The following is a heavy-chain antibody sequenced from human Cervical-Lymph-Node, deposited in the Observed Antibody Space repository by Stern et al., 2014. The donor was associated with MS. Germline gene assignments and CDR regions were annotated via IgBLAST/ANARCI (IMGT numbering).Heavy chain of an antibody. CDR2: ICYTGST. CDR3: VRGRSIFDS. Sequence: MQLVESGPGLVKPSQTLSLTCTVSGDSISSGDYYWSWIRQTPGKGLEWMGFICYTGSTYYNPSLKSRLTISVDTSKNTFSLKLNSVTAADTAVYYCVRGRSIFDSWGQGTLVAVSS. D-gene: IGHD6-6*01. V-gene: IGHV4-30-4*01. CDR1: GDSISSGDYY. J-gene: IGHJ4*02.